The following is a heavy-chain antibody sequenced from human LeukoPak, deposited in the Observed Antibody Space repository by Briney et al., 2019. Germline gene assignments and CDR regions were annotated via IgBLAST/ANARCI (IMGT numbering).Heavy chain of an antibody. CDR2: ISYDGSNK. J-gene: IGHJ4*02. Sequence: GRSLRLSCAASGFTFSSYGMHWVRQAPGKGLEWVAVISYDGSNKYYADSVKGRITISGDNSKNTLYLQMNSLRAEDTAVYYCAKDSLVGPLDYWGQGTLVTVSS. CDR1: GFTFSSYG. V-gene: IGHV3-30*18. D-gene: IGHD1-26*01. CDR3: AKDSLVGPLDY.